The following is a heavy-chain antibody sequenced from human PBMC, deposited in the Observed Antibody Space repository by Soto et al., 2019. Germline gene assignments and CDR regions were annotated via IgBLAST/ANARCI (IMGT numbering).Heavy chain of an antibody. D-gene: IGHD6-19*01. V-gene: IGHV5-51*01. J-gene: IGHJ6*02. CDR2: IYPGDSDT. Sequence: GESLKSSGNGSGYISTSYWIGWVRQMPGKGLEWMGIIYPGDSDTRYSPSFQGQVTISADKSISTAYLQWSSLKASDTAMYYCARHRISSGYNYYGMDVWGQGTTVTVSS. CDR1: GYISTSYW. CDR3: ARHRISSGYNYYGMDV.